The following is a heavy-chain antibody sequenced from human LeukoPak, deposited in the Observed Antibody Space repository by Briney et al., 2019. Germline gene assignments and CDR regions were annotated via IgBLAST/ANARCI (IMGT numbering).Heavy chain of an antibody. D-gene: IGHD3-22*01. V-gene: IGHV4-31*03. Sequence: PSQTLSLTCTVSGGSISSGGYYWSWIRQHPGKGLEWIGYIYYSGSTNYNPSLKSRVTISVDTSKNQFSLKLSSVTAADTAVYYCARSGYYDSSGPEDVWGQGTTVTVSS. J-gene: IGHJ6*02. CDR1: GGSISSGGYY. CDR3: ARSGYYDSSGPEDV. CDR2: IYYSGST.